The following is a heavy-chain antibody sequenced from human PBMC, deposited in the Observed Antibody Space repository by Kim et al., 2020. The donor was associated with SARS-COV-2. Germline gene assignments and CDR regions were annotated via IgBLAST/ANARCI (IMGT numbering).Heavy chain of an antibody. Sequence: SETLSLTCTVSGGSISSGGYYWSWIRQHPGKGLEWIGYIYYSGSTYYNPSLKSRVTISVDTSKNQFSLKLSSVTAADTAVYYCARDPLKKPVALGYYYYYGMDVWGQGTTVTVSS. CDR2: IYYSGST. CDR1: GGSISSGGYY. CDR3: ARDPLKKPVALGYYYYYGMDV. J-gene: IGHJ6*02. V-gene: IGHV4-31*03.